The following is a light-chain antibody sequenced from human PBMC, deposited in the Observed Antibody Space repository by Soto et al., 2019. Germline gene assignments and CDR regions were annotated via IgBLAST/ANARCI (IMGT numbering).Light chain of an antibody. CDR1: QSVSSN. J-gene: IGKJ1*01. Sequence: EVVVTQSPATLSVSPGERATLSCRASQSVSSNLAWYQQKPGQAPRLLIYGASTRATGIPARFSGSGSGTEFTRNIISLQSDDFAAYYWQQHQSYSTFGPGTKVEI. CDR2: GAS. V-gene: IGKV3-15*01. CDR3: QQHQSYST.